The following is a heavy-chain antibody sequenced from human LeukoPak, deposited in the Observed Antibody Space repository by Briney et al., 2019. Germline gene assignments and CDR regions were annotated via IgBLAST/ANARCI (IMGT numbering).Heavy chain of an antibody. V-gene: IGHV3-73*01. CDR1: GFTFSGSA. CDR3: ARDQGYSSSWFDY. CDR2: IRSKANNYAT. D-gene: IGHD6-13*01. Sequence: GGSLRLSCAASGFTFSGSAIHWVRQASGKGLEWVGRIRSKANNYATVYAASVKGRFTISRDDSKNTAYLQMNSLRAEDTAVYYCARDQGYSSSWFDYWGQGTLVTVSS. J-gene: IGHJ4*02.